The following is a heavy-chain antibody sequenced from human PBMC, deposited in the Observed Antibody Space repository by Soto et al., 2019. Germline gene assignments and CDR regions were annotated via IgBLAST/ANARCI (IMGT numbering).Heavy chain of an antibody. Sequence: QVQLVESGGGVVQPGRSLRLSCAASGFTFSSYAMHWVRQAPGKGLEWVAVISYDGSNKYYADSVKGRFTISRDNSKNTLYLPMNSLRAEDTAVYYCARDRLRYNWNDFAYYYYGMDVWGQGTTVTVSS. D-gene: IGHD1-1*01. CDR3: ARDRLRYNWNDFAYYYYGMDV. CDR1: GFTFSSYA. V-gene: IGHV3-30-3*01. J-gene: IGHJ6*02. CDR2: ISYDGSNK.